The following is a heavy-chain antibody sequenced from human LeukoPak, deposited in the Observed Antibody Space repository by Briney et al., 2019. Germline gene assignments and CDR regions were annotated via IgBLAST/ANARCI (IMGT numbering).Heavy chain of an antibody. D-gene: IGHD6-19*01. CDR1: GGSISSSSYY. CDR3: ASLSRIAVAGTNFDY. V-gene: IGHV4-39*01. Sequence: SETLSLTRTVSGGSISSSSYYWGWIRQPPGKGLEWIGSIYYSGSTYYNPSLKSGVTISVDTSKTQFSLKLSSVTAADTAVYYCASLSRIAVAGTNFDYWGQGTLVTVSS. J-gene: IGHJ4*02. CDR2: IYYSGST.